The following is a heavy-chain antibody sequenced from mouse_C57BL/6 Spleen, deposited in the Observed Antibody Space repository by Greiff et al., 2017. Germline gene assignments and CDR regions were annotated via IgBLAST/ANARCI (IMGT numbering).Heavy chain of an antibody. Sequence: QVQLKESGPGLVQPSQSLSITCTVSGFSLTSYGVHSVRQSPGKGLEWLGVIWSGGSTDSTAAFISSLRISKDNSKSQVFFKMNSLQADDTAIYYWARNPDGYLDYWGQGTTRTGSS. CDR1: GFSLTSYG. CDR2: IWSGGST. J-gene: IGHJ2*01. V-gene: IGHV2-2*01. D-gene: IGHD2-3*01. CDR3: ARNPDGYLDY.